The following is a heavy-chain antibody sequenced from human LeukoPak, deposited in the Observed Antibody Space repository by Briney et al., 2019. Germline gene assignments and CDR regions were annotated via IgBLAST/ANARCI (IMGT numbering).Heavy chain of an antibody. CDR3: AKVAGYYDSSGYYGLDY. J-gene: IGHJ4*02. CDR1: GFTFSSYA. V-gene: IGHV3-23*01. CDR2: ISGSGGST. Sequence: GGSLRLSCAASGFTFSSYAMSWVRQAPGKGLEWVSAISGSGGSTYYADSVKGRFTISRDNSKNTLYLQMNSLRAEDTALHYCAKVAGYYDSSGYYGLDYWGQGTLVTVSS. D-gene: IGHD3-22*01.